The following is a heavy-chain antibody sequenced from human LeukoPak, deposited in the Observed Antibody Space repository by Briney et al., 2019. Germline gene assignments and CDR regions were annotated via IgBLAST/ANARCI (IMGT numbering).Heavy chain of an antibody. J-gene: IGHJ4*02. CDR2: ISYDGSNK. D-gene: IGHD2-2*01. Sequence: QPGRSLRLSCAASGFTFSSYAMHWVRQAPGKGLEWVAVISYDGSNKYYADSVKGRFTISRDNSKNTLYLQMGSLRAEDMAVYYCARWGSTSCYDYWGQGTLVTVSS. CDR1: GFTFSSYA. CDR3: ARWGSTSCYDY. V-gene: IGHV3-30*15.